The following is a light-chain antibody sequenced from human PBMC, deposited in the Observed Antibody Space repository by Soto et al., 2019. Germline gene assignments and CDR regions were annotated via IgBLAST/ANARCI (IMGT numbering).Light chain of an antibody. CDR2: WAS. V-gene: IGKV4-1*01. Sequence: DIVMTQSPDSLAVSLGERATINCKSSQSVLLSSNNKNYLAWYQQKPGQPPKLLISWASIRESGVPDRFSGDGSGTDFTLSISSLQAEDVAVYYWQHYLQIPVTFGGGSKVEI. CDR3: QHYLQIPVT. J-gene: IGKJ4*01. CDR1: QSVLLSSNNKNY.